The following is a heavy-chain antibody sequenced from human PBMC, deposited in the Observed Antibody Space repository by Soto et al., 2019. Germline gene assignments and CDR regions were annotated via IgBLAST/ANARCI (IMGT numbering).Heavy chain of an antibody. CDR3: ARFRGSYGMDV. D-gene: IGHD3-10*01. Sequence: GASVKVSCKASGGTFSSYTISWVRQAPGQGLEWMGRIIPILGIANYAQKFHGRVTIAADKSTSTAYMELSSLRSEDTAVYYCARFRGSYGMDVWGQGTTVTVSS. V-gene: IGHV1-69*02. CDR1: GGTFSSYT. CDR2: IIPILGIA. J-gene: IGHJ6*02.